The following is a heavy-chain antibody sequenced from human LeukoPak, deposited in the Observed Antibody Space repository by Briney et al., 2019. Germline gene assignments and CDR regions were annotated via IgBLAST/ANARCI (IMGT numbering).Heavy chain of an antibody. D-gene: IGHD1-26*01. J-gene: IGHJ6*03. CDR1: GYSISSGYY. CDR2: IYHSGST. Sequence: SETLSLTCTVSGYSISSGYYWGWIRQPPGKGLEWIGSIYHSGSTYYNPSLKSRVTISVDTSKNQFSLKLSSVTAADTAVYYCARGNSGSYVGYYYYMDVWGNGTTVTVSS. CDR3: ARGNSGSYVGYYYYMDV. V-gene: IGHV4-38-2*02.